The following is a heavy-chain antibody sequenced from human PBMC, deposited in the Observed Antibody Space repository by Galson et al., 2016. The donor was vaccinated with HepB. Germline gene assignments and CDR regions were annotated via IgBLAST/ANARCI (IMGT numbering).Heavy chain of an antibody. CDR2: IIPVLDRA. CDR3: ARASDFWSGYYYDWFDA. D-gene: IGHD3-3*01. J-gene: IGHJ5*02. CDR1: GDTFSTYT. V-gene: IGHV1-69*02. Sequence: SVKVSCKAPGDTFSTYTISWVRQAPGQGLEWMGRIIPVLDRANYAQKYRGRVTITADKSTTTAYMELRDLTSEDTAVYFCARASDFWSGYYYDWFDAWGQGTLVTVSS.